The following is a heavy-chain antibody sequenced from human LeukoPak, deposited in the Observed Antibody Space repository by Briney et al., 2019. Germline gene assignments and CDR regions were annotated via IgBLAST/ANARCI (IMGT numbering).Heavy chain of an antibody. V-gene: IGHV3-23*01. D-gene: IGHD1-14*01. CDR2: VSAGGGGT. CDR1: GFTFSNYA. CDR3: ATTGFGVHDY. J-gene: IGHJ4*02. Sequence: GGSLRLSCAASGFTFSNYAMSWVRQAPEKGLEWVSTVSAGGGGTYYADSVKGRFLISRDNSKNTLNLQMNSLRAEDMAVYYCATTGFGVHDYWGQGTLVTVSS.